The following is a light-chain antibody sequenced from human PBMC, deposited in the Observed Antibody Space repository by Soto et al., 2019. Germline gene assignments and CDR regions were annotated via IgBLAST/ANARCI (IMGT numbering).Light chain of an antibody. J-gene: IGKJ3*01. V-gene: IGKV1-17*01. Sequence: DIQMTQSPPSLSASVGDRVTITCRASQGIGNYLGWYQQKPGKAPKRLIYAASSLQGGVPSRFSGSGSGTEFTLTISSLQPEDFAAYYCLQHRSYPFTFGPGTKVDIK. CDR3: LQHRSYPFT. CDR2: AAS. CDR1: QGIGNY.